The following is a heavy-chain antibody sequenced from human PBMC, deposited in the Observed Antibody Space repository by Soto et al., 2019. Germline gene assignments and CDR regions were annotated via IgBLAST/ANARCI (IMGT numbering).Heavy chain of an antibody. CDR2: IYYSGST. CDR1: GGSISSYY. Sequence: SETLSLTCTVSGGSISSYYWSWIRQPPGKGLEWIGYIYYSGSTNYNPSLKSRVTISVDTSKNQFSLKLSSVTAADTAVYYCARGTLGGPKTLDYWGQGTLVTVSS. CDR3: ARGTLGGPKTLDY. D-gene: IGHD2-15*01. V-gene: IGHV4-59*08. J-gene: IGHJ4*02.